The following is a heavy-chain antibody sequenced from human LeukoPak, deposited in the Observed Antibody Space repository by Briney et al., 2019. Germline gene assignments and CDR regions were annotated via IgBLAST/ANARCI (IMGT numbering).Heavy chain of an antibody. J-gene: IGHJ6*02. V-gene: IGHV1-18*04. Sequence: GASVKVSCKASGYTFTSYGISWVRQAPGQGLEWMGWISAYNGNTNYAQKLQGRVTMTTDTSTSTAYMELRSLRSDDTAVYYCARETADVAATLGWLRYYYYGMDVWGQGTTVTVSS. CDR3: ARETADVAATLGWLRYYYYGMDV. CDR2: ISAYNGNT. CDR1: GYTFTSYG. D-gene: IGHD2-15*01.